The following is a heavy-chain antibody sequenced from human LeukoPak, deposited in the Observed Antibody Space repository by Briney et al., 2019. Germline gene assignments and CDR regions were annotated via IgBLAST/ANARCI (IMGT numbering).Heavy chain of an antibody. CDR3: ARDNQYNSDSSDYGGTNFDY. J-gene: IGHJ4*02. Sequence: GGSLRLSCAASGFTFSSYSMMWVRQAPGKGLEWVSYISSSSTTIHYADSVKGRFTISRDNAKNSVYLQMNSLRAEDTAVYYCARDNQYNSDSSDYGGTNFDYWGQGTLVTVSS. CDR1: GFTFSSYS. D-gene: IGHD3-22*01. V-gene: IGHV3-48*01. CDR2: ISSSSTTI.